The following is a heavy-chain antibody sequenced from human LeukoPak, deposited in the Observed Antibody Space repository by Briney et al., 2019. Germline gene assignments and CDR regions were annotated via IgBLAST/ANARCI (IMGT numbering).Heavy chain of an antibody. J-gene: IGHJ6*02. CDR1: GYTFSSYA. CDR2: ISYDGSNK. V-gene: IGHV3-30*04. D-gene: IGHD3-22*01. Sequence: PGGSLRLSCTASGYTFSSYAMQWVRQAPGKGLEWVAVISYDGSNKYYADSVKGRFTISRDNSKNTLYLQMNSLRAEDTAVYYCARDPYYYDSSGYSLDVWGRGTSVTVSS. CDR3: ARDPYYYDSSGYSLDV.